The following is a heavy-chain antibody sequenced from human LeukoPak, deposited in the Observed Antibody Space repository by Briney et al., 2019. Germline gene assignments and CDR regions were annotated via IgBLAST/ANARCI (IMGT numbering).Heavy chain of an antibody. D-gene: IGHD4-11*01. CDR2: ISSSSSYI. V-gene: IGHV3-21*01. J-gene: IGHJ4*02. CDR3: ARTSTQTTTLDY. Sequence: PGGSLRLSCAASGFTFSSYSMNWVRQAPGKGLEWVSSISSSSSYIYYADSVKGRFTISRDNAKNSLYLQMNSLRAEDTAVYYCARTSTQTTTLDYWGQGTLVTVSS. CDR1: GFTFSSYS.